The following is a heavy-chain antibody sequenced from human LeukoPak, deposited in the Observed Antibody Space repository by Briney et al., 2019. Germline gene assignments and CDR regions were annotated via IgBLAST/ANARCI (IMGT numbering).Heavy chain of an antibody. J-gene: IGHJ4*02. V-gene: IGHV1-46*01. CDR3: AREVERRLVVGDY. D-gene: IGHD2-15*01. CDR1: GYTFTSNY. Sequence: ASVKVSCKASGYTFTSNYIHRVRQAPGQGLEWVGIINPSGGSTSYAQKFQGRVTMTRDTSTSTVYMELSSLRSEDTAVYYCAREVERRLVVGDYWGQGTLVTVSS. CDR2: INPSGGST.